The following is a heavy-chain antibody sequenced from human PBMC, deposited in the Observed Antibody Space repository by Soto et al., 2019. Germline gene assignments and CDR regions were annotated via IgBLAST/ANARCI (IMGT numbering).Heavy chain of an antibody. CDR2: ISWNSGSI. Sequence: SLKISCAASGFTFDDYAMHWVRQAPGKGLEWVSGISWNSGSIGYADSVKGRFTISRDNAKNSLYLQMNSLRAEDTALYYCAKAPTLYYYYMDVWGKGTTVTVSS. CDR3: AKAPTLYYYYMDV. V-gene: IGHV3-9*01. J-gene: IGHJ6*03. CDR1: GFTFDDYA.